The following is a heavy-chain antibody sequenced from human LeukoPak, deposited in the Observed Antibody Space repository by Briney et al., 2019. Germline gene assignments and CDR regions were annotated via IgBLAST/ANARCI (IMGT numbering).Heavy chain of an antibody. CDR1: GFTVSSNY. D-gene: IGHD3-22*01. CDR2: IYNGGST. V-gene: IGHV3-53*01. J-gene: IGHJ4*02. Sequence: GGSLRLSCAASGFTVSSNYMSWVRQAPGKGLEWVSVIYNGGSTYYADSVKGRFTISRDNSKNTLYLQMNSLRAEDTAVYYCARDLRDYYDSSGQDYWGQGTLVTVSS. CDR3: ARDLRDYYDSSGQDY.